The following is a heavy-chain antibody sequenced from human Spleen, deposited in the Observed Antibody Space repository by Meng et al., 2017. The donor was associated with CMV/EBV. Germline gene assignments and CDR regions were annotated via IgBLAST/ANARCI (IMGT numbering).Heavy chain of an antibody. Sequence: GESLKISCAASGVTFSNYGMSWVRQAPGKGLEWVSGISGSGDITYYPDSVKGRFTISRDNSKNTLYLQINSLRAEDTAVYYCAKDFRGITIFGVVPPGRYGMDVWGQGTTVTVSS. V-gene: IGHV3-23*01. J-gene: IGHJ6*02. CDR1: GVTFSNYG. CDR2: ISGSGDIT. D-gene: IGHD3-3*01. CDR3: AKDFRGITIFGVVPPGRYGMDV.